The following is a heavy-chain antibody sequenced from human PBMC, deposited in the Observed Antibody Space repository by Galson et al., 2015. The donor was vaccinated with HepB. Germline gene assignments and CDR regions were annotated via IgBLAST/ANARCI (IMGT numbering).Heavy chain of an antibody. CDR1: GYSFTSYW. D-gene: IGHD3-22*01. Sequence: QSGAEVKKPGESLKISCKGSGYSFTSYWIGWVRQMPGKGLEWMGIIYPGDSDTRYSPSFQGQVTISADKSISTAYLQWSSLKASDTAMYYCARRAEYYDSSGYSHWYFDLWGRGTLVTVSS. CDR2: IYPGDSDT. V-gene: IGHV5-51*03. CDR3: ARRAEYYDSSGYSHWYFDL. J-gene: IGHJ2*01.